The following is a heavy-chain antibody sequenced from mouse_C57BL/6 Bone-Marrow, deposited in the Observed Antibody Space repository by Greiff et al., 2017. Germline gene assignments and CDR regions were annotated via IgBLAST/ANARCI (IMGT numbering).Heavy chain of an antibody. J-gene: IGHJ4*01. CDR2: IYPGSGST. Sequence: QVQLQQPGAELVKPGASVKMSCKASGYTFTSYWITWVKQRPGQGLEWIGDIYPGSGSTNYNEKFKSKATLTVDTSSSTAYMQLSSLTSEDSAVYYCAIYYYGSSLAMDYWGQGTSVTVSS. CDR3: AIYYYGSSLAMDY. CDR1: GYTFTSYW. V-gene: IGHV1-55*01. D-gene: IGHD1-1*01.